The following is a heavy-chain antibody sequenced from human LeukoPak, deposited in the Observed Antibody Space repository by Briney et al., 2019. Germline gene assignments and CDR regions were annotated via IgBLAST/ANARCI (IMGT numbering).Heavy chain of an antibody. CDR2: MNPNRGDT. Sequence: ASVKVSCKASGYTFTSYDIHWVRQATGQGLEWMGRMNPNRGDTDYAQKFQGRVTMTRDTSISTAYMELSSLRSEDTAVYYCARGYRASTSRGSPKYFQHWGQGILVTVSS. J-gene: IGHJ1*01. D-gene: IGHD3-16*02. CDR1: GYTFTSYD. V-gene: IGHV1-8*01. CDR3: ARGYRASTSRGSPKYFQH.